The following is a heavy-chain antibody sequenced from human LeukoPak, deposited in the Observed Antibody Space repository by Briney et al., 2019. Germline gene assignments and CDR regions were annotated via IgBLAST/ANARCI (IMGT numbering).Heavy chain of an antibody. D-gene: IGHD3-3*01. CDR3: AIALRFLGWLDYYYYMDV. CDR1: GFTFSSYG. Sequence: GGSLRLSCAASGFTFSSYGMHWVRQAPGKGLEWVAFIRYDGSNKYYADSVKGRFTISRDNSKNTLYLQMNSLRAEDTAVYYCAIALRFLGWLDYYYYMDVWGKGTTVTVSS. J-gene: IGHJ6*03. V-gene: IGHV3-30*02. CDR2: IRYDGSNK.